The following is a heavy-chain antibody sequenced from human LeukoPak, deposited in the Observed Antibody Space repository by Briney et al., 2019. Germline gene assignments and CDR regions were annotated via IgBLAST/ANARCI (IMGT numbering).Heavy chain of an antibody. V-gene: IGHV1-2*06. CDR1: GYTFTGYY. J-gene: IGHJ4*02. CDR3: ARYCSSTSCYSDY. D-gene: IGHD2-2*01. Sequence: ASVKVSCKASGYTFTGYYMHWVRQAPGQGLEYMGRINPISGGTIYAQKFQGRVTMTRDTSITTAYMELTRLTSDDTAVYYCARYCSSTSCYSDYWGQGTLVTVSS. CDR2: INPISGGT.